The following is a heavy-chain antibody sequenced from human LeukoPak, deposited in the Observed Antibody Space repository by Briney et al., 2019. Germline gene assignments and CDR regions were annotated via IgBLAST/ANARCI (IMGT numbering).Heavy chain of an antibody. CDR2: INPSGGST. V-gene: IGHV1-46*01. D-gene: IGHD3-10*01. J-gene: IGHJ4*02. CDR3: ARDSGVTMVRGVIINQYFDY. CDR1: GYTFTSYY. Sequence: ATVKVSCKASGYTFTSYYMHWVRQAPGQGLGWMGIINPSGGSTSYAQKFQGRVTMTRDTSTSTVYMELSSLRSEDTAVYYCARDSGVTMVRGVIINQYFDYWGQGTLVTVSS.